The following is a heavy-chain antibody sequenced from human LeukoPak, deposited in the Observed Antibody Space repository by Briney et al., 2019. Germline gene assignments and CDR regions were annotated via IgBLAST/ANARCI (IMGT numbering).Heavy chain of an antibody. Sequence: GGSLRLSCTASGFTFGDYAMSWVRQAPGKGLEWVGFIRSKAYGGTTEYAASVKGRFTISRDDSKSIAYLQINSLKTEDTAVYYCTSAGSSWDRAFDYWGQGTLVTVSS. J-gene: IGHJ4*02. CDR3: TSAGSSWDRAFDY. CDR2: IRSKAYGGTT. D-gene: IGHD6-13*01. V-gene: IGHV3-49*04. CDR1: GFTFGDYA.